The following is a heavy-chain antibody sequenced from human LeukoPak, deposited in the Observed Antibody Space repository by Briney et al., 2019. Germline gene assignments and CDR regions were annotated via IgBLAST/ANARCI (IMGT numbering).Heavy chain of an antibody. CDR3: ARGPHYYDSSGYYGALLYFDY. D-gene: IGHD3-22*01. V-gene: IGHV1-69*04. CDR2: IIPILGIA. CDR1: GGTFSSYA. Sequence: SVTVSCKASGGTFSSYAISWVRQAPGQGREWMGRIIPILGIANYAQKFQGRVTITADKSTSTAYMELSSLRSEDTAVYYCARGPHYYDSSGYYGALLYFDYWGQGTLVTVSS. J-gene: IGHJ4*02.